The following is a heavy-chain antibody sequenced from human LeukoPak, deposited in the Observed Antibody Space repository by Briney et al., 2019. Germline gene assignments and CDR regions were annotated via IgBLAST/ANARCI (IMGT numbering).Heavy chain of an antibody. CDR2: VNHLGRT. J-gene: IGHJ4*02. D-gene: IGHD6-19*01. CDR1: GGSFSVYY. V-gene: IGHV4-34*01. CDR3: ARGSASGIYPIDY. Sequence: SETLSLTCAVSGGSFSVYYWSWIRQPPGKGLEWIGEVNHLGRTNYNPSLKSRVTMSLDTSKKEVSLKLTSVTAAATAVYYCARGSASGIYPIDYWGQGTLVTVSS.